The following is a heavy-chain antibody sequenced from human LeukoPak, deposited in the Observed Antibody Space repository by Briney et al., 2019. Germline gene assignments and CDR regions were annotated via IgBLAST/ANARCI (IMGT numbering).Heavy chain of an antibody. V-gene: IGHV3-48*04. J-gene: IGHJ6*03. CDR1: GFTFSSYS. Sequence: GGSLSLYCAAYGFTFSSYSMNWVRQAPGKGLEGGSYISSSSSTIYYADSVKGLFTISRDNAKNSLYLQMNSLRAEDTALYYCARAFYGYYYYYMDVWGKGTTVTVSS. D-gene: IGHD4-17*01. CDR2: ISSSSSTI. CDR3: ARAFYGYYYYYMDV.